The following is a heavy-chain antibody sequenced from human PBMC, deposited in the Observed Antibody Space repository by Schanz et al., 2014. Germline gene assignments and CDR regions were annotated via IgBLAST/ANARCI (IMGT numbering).Heavy chain of an antibody. CDR2: INPSVGNT. V-gene: IGHV1-46*03. CDR1: GYTFTSYD. CDR3: ARGPSTGAFDI. Sequence: QVQLVQSGAEVKKPGASVRLSCEASGYTFTSYDINWFRQAPGQGLEWMGLINPSVGNTNYAQKCRGRVTMTRDTSTSTVYMELSSLRSEDTAVYFCARGPSTGAFDIWGQGTMVTVSS. J-gene: IGHJ3*02.